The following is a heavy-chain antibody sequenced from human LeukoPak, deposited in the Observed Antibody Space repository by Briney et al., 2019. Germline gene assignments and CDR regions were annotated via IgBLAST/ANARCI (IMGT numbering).Heavy chain of an antibody. V-gene: IGHV5-51*01. CDR1: GYSFTSYW. D-gene: IGHD1-7*01. Sequence: GESLKISCKGSGYSFTSYWSGWVRQMPGKGLEWMGIIYPGDSDTRYSPSFQGQVTISADKSISTAYLQWSSLKASATAMYYCARLLDNWNYAFDYWGQGTLVTVSS. J-gene: IGHJ4*02. CDR3: ARLLDNWNYAFDY. CDR2: IYPGDSDT.